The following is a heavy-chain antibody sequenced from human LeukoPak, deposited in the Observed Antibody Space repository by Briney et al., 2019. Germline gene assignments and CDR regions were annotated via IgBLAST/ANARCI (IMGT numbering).Heavy chain of an antibody. CDR1: GVSISSYY. D-gene: IGHD3-16*01. J-gene: IGHJ4*02. Sequence: SETLSLTCTVSGVSISSYYWSWIRQPPGKGLEWIGSIYTTGDTRYNPSLKSRVTISVDTSKNQFSLKLSSVTAADTSVYYCARATPVGGVRFDYWGQGTLVTVSS. CDR3: ARATPVGGVRFDY. CDR2: IYTTGDT. V-gene: IGHV4-4*09.